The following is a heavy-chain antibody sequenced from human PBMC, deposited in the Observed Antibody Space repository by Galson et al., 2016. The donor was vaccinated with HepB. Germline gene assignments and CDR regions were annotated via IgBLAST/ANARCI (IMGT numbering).Heavy chain of an antibody. V-gene: IGHV3-23*01. Sequence: SLRLSCAASGFSFNSYDMDWVRQAPGKGLEWVSIISANGEAAYYTDSVQGRFSISRDNSKKMLFLEVSSLRAEDTAVYYCARRAELALGRYWYIFGMEVWGHRTTVTVSS. J-gene: IGHJ6*02. CDR2: ISANGEAA. D-gene: IGHD1-1*01. CDR1: GFSFNSYD. CDR3: ARRAELALGRYWYIFGMEV.